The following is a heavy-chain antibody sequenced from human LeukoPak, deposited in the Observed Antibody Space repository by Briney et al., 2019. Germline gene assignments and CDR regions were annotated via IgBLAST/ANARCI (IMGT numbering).Heavy chain of an antibody. Sequence: PGGSLRLSCAASGFSFSSYAMSWLRQAPGKGLEWVANIKQDESEKHYVDSVKGRFTISRGNAKNSLYLHMDSLRAEDTAMYFCARGGSSKIDYWGQGALVLVSS. J-gene: IGHJ4*02. CDR2: IKQDESEK. CDR1: GFSFSSYA. D-gene: IGHD3-16*01. CDR3: ARGGSSKIDY. V-gene: IGHV3-7*01.